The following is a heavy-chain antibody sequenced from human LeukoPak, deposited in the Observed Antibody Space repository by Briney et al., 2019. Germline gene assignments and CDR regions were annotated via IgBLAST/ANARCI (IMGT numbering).Heavy chain of an antibody. CDR3: VRQHGY. V-gene: IGHV3-74*01. Sequence: SGGSLRLSCAASGFTFSTYWMDWVRQGPGKGLVWVSHINSDGSSTDYADSVKGRFTISRDNAENTLYLQMNSLRAEDAAVYYCVRQHGYLGQGTLVTVPP. CDR2: INSDGSST. CDR1: GFTFSTYW. J-gene: IGHJ4*02.